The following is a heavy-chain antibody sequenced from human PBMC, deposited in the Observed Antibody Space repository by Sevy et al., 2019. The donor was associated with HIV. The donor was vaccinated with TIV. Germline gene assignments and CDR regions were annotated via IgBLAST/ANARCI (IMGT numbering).Heavy chain of an antibody. Sequence: GGSLRLSCAASGFTFSSYSMNWVRQAPGKGLEWVSYISVSGSTIYYADSVKGRFTISRDNAKNSLYLQMNSLRAEDTAVYYCARLSGYSSSWSYLDYWGQGTLVTVSS. CDR1: GFTFSSYS. J-gene: IGHJ4*02. CDR3: ARLSGYSSSWSYLDY. V-gene: IGHV3-48*01. D-gene: IGHD6-13*01. CDR2: ISVSGSTI.